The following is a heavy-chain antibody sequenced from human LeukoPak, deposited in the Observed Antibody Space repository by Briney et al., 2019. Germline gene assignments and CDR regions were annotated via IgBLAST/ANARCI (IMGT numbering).Heavy chain of an antibody. D-gene: IGHD6-19*01. J-gene: IGHJ4*02. CDR1: GYTFTRNW. V-gene: IGHV5-51*01. CDR3: ARLIAVAGKGDY. CDR2: IYPGDSDT. Sequence: GESLKISCKGSGYTFTRNWIGWVRQMPGKGLEWMGIIYPGDSDTRYSPSFQGQVTISADKSISTAYLQWSRLKASDTAVYYCARLIAVAGKGDYWGQGTLVTVSS.